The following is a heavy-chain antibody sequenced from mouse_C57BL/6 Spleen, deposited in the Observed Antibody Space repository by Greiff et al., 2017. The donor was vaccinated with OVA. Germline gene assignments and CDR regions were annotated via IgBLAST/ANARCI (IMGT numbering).Heavy chain of an antibody. CDR3: ARGISNSFDY. D-gene: IGHD2-5*01. CDR2: INPSNGGT. CDR1: GYTFTSYW. V-gene: IGHV1-53*01. Sequence: QVQLKQSGAELAKPGASVKLSCKASGYTFTSYWMHWVKQRPGQGLEWIGNINPSNGGTNYNEKFKSKATLTVDKSSSTAYMQLSSLTSEDSAVYYCARGISNSFDYWGQGTTLTVSS. J-gene: IGHJ2*01.